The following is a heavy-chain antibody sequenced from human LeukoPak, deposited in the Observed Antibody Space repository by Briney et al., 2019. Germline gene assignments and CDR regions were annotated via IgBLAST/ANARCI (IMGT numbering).Heavy chain of an antibody. D-gene: IGHD3-22*01. CDR2: ISAYNGNT. J-gene: IGHJ5*02. Sequence: GASVKVSCKASGYTFTSYGISWVRQAPGQGLEWMGWISAYNGNTNCAQKLQGRVTMTTDTSTTTAYMELRSLRSDDTAVYYCARDINGYYYDSHGYYPTDLWGQGTLVTVSS. CDR3: ARDINGYYYDSHGYYPTDL. V-gene: IGHV1-18*01. CDR1: GYTFTSYG.